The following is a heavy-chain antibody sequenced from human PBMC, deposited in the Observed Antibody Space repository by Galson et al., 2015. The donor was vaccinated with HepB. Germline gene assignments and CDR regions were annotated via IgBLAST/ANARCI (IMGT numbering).Heavy chain of an antibody. J-gene: IGHJ6*03. CDR3: ARFSMTTEGPYYYYYMDV. D-gene: IGHD4-11*01. Sequence: QSGAEVKKPGESLKISCKGSGYSFTSYWIGWVRQMPGKGLEWMGIIYPGDSDTRYSPSFQGQVTISADKSISTAYLQWSSLKASDTAMYYCARFSMTTEGPYYYYYMDVWGKGTTVTVSS. CDR2: IYPGDSDT. CDR1: GYSFTSYW. V-gene: IGHV5-51*03.